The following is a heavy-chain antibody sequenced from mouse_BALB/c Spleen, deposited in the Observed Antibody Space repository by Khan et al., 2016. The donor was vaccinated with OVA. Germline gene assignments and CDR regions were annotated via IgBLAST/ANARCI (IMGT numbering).Heavy chain of an antibody. D-gene: IGHD1-1*01. CDR2: ISYSGGT. V-gene: IGHV3-2*02. J-gene: IGHJ2*01. CDR3: ARGNYYGYYFDY. Sequence: EVQLQESGPGLVKPSQSLSLTCTVTGYSITSGYAWNWIRQFPGNKLEWMGYISYSGGTSYNPSLKSRISITRDTSKNQFFLQLNSVITEDTATYYCARGNYYGYYFDYWGQGTPLTVSS. CDR1: GYSITSGYA.